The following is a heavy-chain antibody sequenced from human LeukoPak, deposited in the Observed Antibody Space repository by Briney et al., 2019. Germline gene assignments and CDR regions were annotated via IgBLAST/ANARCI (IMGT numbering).Heavy chain of an antibody. V-gene: IGHV3-53*01. CDR2: IYSGGST. D-gene: IGHD3-16*02. Sequence: GGSLRLSCAASGFTFSGYDMNWVRQAPGKGLEWVSVIYSGGSTYYADSVKGRFTISRDNSKNTLYLQMNSLRAEDTAVYYCARWEFSSGFDYWGQGTLVTVSS. J-gene: IGHJ4*02. CDR1: GFTFSGYD. CDR3: ARWEFSSGFDY.